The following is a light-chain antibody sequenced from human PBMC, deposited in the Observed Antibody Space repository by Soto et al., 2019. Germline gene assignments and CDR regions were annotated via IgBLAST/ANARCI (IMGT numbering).Light chain of an antibody. CDR1: SSNIGSHY. CDR2: RDG. CDR3: AVWDASLTGWV. V-gene: IGLV1-47*01. Sequence: QSALTQPPSASGTPGQSLTISCAGSSSNIGSHYVYWYQHLPGTAPKLLIFRDGQRPSGVPDRFFGSKSGTSASLAISGLRSEDDAHYYCAVWDASLTGWVFGGGTKLTVL. J-gene: IGLJ3*02.